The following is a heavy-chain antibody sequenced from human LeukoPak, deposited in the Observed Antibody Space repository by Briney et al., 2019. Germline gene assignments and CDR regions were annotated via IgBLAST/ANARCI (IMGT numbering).Heavy chain of an antibody. J-gene: IGHJ4*02. V-gene: IGHV3-64D*09. D-gene: IGHD6-13*01. CDR1: GFTFSSYA. CDR3: VKHLDSSTWYLDY. Sequence: PGGSLRLSCSASGFTFSSYAMHWVRQAPGKGLEYVSAISSNGGSTYYADSVKGRFTISRDNSKNTLYLQMSSLRAEDTAVYCCVKHLDSSTWYLDYWGQGTLVTVSS. CDR2: ISSNGGST.